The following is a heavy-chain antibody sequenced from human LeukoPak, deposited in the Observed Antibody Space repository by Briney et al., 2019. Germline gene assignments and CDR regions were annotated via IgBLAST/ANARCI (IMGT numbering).Heavy chain of an antibody. CDR3: ASVVGTVASNYFDY. CDR1: GYTFTING. V-gene: IGHV1-18*04. Sequence: ASVKVSCKPSGYTFTINGISWVRQAPEQGLECMGWISAYKGNTNYGQKLQGRDTLTTDTSTRTAYMELRSLRSDDTAVYYWASVVGTVASNYFDYWGQGTLVTVSS. D-gene: IGHD5-12*01. CDR2: ISAYKGNT. J-gene: IGHJ4*02.